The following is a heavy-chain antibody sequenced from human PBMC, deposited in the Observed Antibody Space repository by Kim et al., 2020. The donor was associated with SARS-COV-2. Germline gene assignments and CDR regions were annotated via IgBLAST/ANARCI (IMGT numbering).Heavy chain of an antibody. CDR2: IYYSGST. Sequence: SETLSLTCTVSGDSISSYYWSWIRQPPGKGLEWIGYIYYSGSTNYNPSLKSRVTISVDTSKNQFSLKLSSVTAADTAVYYCARGDIVVVPAAITVYYYYYMDVWGKGTTVTVSS. D-gene: IGHD2-2*02. CDR3: ARGDIVVVPAAITVYYYYYMDV. V-gene: IGHV4-59*01. CDR1: GDSISSYY. J-gene: IGHJ6*03.